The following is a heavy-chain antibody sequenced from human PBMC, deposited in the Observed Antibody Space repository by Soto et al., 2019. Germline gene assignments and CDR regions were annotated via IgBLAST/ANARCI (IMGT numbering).Heavy chain of an antibody. CDR1: GYTFTNYD. CDR2: MNPYSGNT. CDR3: ARGLVDSSSADYAD. V-gene: IGHV1-8*01. J-gene: IGHJ4*02. Sequence: QVQLVQSGAEVKKPGASVKVSCKASGYTFTNYDINWVRQASGQGPEWMGWMNPYSGNTGYAQRFQGRVTMTRDTSISTGYMELSSRRFVDMAMYYCARGLVDSSSADYADWCQRCLVTVSS. D-gene: IGHD6-6*01.